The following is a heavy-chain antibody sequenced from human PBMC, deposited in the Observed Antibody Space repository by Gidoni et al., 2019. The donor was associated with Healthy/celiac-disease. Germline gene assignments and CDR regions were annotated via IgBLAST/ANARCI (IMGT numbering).Heavy chain of an antibody. CDR3: ASPPISSGSYLYYFDY. CDR1: GGSIRSSSYY. Sequence: QLQLQESGPGLVKPSETLSLTCTVSGGSIRSSSYYWGWIRQPPGKGLEWIGSIYYSRSTYYNPSLKSRFTISVDTSKNQFSLKLSSVTAADTAVYYCASPPISSGSYLYYFDYWGQGTLVTVSS. V-gene: IGHV4-39*01. CDR2: IYYSRST. J-gene: IGHJ4*02. D-gene: IGHD1-26*01.